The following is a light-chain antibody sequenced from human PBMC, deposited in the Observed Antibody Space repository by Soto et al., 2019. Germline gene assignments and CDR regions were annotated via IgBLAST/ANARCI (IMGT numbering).Light chain of an antibody. CDR2: WAS. Sequence: DIVMTQSPDSLAVSLGERATINCKSSQSVLYSPNTKNYLAWYQQKPGQPPKLLVYWASTRESGVPDRFSGSGSETDFTLSINGLQDEDVAIYYCQQYINAPQTFGQGTKVEIK. V-gene: IGKV4-1*01. CDR3: QQYINAPQT. J-gene: IGKJ1*01. CDR1: QSVLYSPNTKNY.